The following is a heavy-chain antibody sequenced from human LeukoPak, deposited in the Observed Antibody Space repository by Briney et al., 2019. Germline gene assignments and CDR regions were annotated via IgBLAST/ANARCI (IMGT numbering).Heavy chain of an antibody. D-gene: IGHD6-13*01. Sequence: GGSLRLSCAASGFIFSSYGMHWVRQAPGKGLEWVAVIWYDGSNKYYADSVKGRFTISRDNSKNTLYLQMNSLRAEDTAVYYCARDTRYSSSWSQYYYYGMDVWGQGTTVTVSS. V-gene: IGHV3-33*01. J-gene: IGHJ6*02. CDR2: IWYDGSNK. CDR3: ARDTRYSSSWSQYYYYGMDV. CDR1: GFIFSSYG.